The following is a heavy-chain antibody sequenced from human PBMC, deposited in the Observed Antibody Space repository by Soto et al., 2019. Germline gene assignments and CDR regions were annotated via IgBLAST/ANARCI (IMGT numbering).Heavy chain of an antibody. V-gene: IGHV3-15*01. CDR1: GFTFSNAW. Sequence: EVQLVESGGGLVKPGGSLRLSCAASGFTFSNAWMSWVRQSPGKGLEWVGRIKSRTDGGTTDYAAPVKGRFTISTDDSKNTLNLQMNSLKTEDTAVYYCTTEGPGYCSNCVCSCLDYWGQGTLVTVSS. CDR3: TTEGPGYCSNCVCSCLDY. D-gene: IGHD2-8*01. J-gene: IGHJ4*02. CDR2: IKSRTDGGTT.